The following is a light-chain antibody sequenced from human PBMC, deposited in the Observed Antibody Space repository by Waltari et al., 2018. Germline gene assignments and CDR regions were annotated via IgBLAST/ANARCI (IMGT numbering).Light chain of an antibody. CDR1: SSNIGSKP. V-gene: IGLV1-44*01. CDR3: AAWDDSLNAVV. J-gene: IGLJ2*01. CDR2: SND. Sequence: QSVLTQPPSASETSGQRVTISCSGSSSNIGSKPVTWYQQLPGTAPKLLIYSNDKRPSGVPERFSGSKSGTSASLAISGLQSEDEAEYYCAAWDDSLNAVVFGGGTKVTVL.